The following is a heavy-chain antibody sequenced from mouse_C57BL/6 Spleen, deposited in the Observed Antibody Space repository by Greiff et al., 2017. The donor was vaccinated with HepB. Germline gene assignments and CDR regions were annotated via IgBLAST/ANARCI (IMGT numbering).Heavy chain of an antibody. V-gene: IGHV5-4*01. CDR3: ARDSDYYWYCDV. CDR1: GFTFSSYA. D-gene: IGHD2-4*01. Sequence: DVQLVESGGGLVKPGGSLKLSCAASGFTFSSYAMSWVRQTPEKRLEWVATISDGGSYTYYPDNVKGRFTISRDNAKNNLYLQMSHLKSEDTAMYYCARDSDYYWYCDVWGTGTTVTVSS. CDR2: ISDGGSYT. J-gene: IGHJ1*03.